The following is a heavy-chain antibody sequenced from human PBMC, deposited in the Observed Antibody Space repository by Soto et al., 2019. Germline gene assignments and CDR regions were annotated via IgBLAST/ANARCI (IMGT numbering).Heavy chain of an antibody. J-gene: IGHJ4*02. Sequence: EVQVVESGGGLVKPGGSLRLSCVFSGFTFSTYTMNWVRQAPGKGLEWVSSINGRSNYVYYADSVKGRFTISRYNAKNSLYLQMNRLRAEDTAIYYCAREDGVVGSSSAFDHWGLGTLVTVSS. CDR1: GFTFSTYT. V-gene: IGHV3-21*01. CDR3: AREDGVVGSSSAFDH. CDR2: INGRSNYV. D-gene: IGHD1-26*01.